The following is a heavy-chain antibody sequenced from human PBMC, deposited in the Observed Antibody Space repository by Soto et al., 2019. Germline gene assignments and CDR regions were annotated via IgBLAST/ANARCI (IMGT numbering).Heavy chain of an antibody. Sequence: GGSLRLSCAASGFTFSDYYMSWIRQAPGKGLEWVSYISSSGSTIYYADSVKGRFTISRDNAKNSLYLQMNSLRAEDTAVYYCARDVIVVVTASRAREYYYYGMDVWGQGTTVTVSS. CDR1: GFTFSDYY. CDR3: ARDVIVVVTASRAREYYYYGMDV. J-gene: IGHJ6*02. CDR2: ISSSGSTI. D-gene: IGHD2-21*02. V-gene: IGHV3-11*01.